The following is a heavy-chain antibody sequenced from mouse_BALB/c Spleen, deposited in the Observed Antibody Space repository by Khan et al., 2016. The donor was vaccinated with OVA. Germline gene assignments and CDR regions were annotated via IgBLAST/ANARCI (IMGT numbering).Heavy chain of an antibody. CDR3: ARDRIDY. Sequence: QVQLQQSGAELAKPGASVKMSCKVSGYTFTTYWMHWVKQRPGQGLEWIGYINPTSAYTDYNEKFKDKATLSADKSSSTAYMQLSSLTSEDSALYYCARDRIDYWGQGTTLTVSS. J-gene: IGHJ2*01. V-gene: IGHV1-7*01. CDR2: INPTSAYT. CDR1: GYTFTTYW.